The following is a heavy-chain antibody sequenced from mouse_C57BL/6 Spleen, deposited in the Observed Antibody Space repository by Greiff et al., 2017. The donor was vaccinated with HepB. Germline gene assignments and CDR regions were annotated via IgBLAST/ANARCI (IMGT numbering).Heavy chain of an antibody. CDR3: ASDYGNIFAD. CDR2: ISSGSSTI. CDR1: GFTFSDYG. V-gene: IGHV5-17*01. Sequence: EVKLVESGGGLVKPEGSLTLSCAASGFTFSDYGMHWVRQAPEKGLEWVAYISSGSSTIYYAATVKGRFTISRDNAKNTLFLQMTSLRSEDTAMYYCASDYGNIFADWGKGTLVTVSA. J-gene: IGHJ3*01. D-gene: IGHD2-1*01.